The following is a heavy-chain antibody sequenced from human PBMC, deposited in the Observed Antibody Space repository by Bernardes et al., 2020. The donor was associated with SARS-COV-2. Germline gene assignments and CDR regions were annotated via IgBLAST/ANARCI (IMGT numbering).Heavy chain of an antibody. V-gene: IGHV4-4*07. Sequence: ETLSLTCTVSGYSISHDYWSWIRQPAGKGLEWIGRIYSTGSTNYNPSLRSRVTMSVDTSKNQFSLRLSSVTAADTAVYYCARGLFSGSGYRGYYFDYWGQGTLVTVSS. CDR1: GYSISHDY. CDR3: ARGLFSGSGYRGYYFDY. J-gene: IGHJ4*02. D-gene: IGHD3-22*01. CDR2: IYSTGST.